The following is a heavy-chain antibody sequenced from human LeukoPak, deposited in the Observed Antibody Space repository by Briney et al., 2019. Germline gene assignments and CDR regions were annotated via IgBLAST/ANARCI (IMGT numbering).Heavy chain of an antibody. CDR1: NGSISSSSYY. D-gene: IGHD3-16*02. J-gene: IGHJ4*02. CDR3: ARQIYVWGSYRYLQSFDY. V-gene: IGHV4-39*01. CDR2: IHYSGSS. Sequence: PSETLSLTCTVSNGSISSSSYYWGWIRQPPGKGLEWIGSIHYSGSSYYNPSLKSRATMSVDTSKNQFSLRLSSVTATDTAVYYCARQIYVWGSYRYLQSFDYWGQGTLVTVSS.